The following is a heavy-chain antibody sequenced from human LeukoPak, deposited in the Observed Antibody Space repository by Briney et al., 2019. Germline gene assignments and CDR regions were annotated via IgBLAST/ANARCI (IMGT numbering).Heavy chain of an antibody. V-gene: IGHV3-11*04. D-gene: IGHD3-3*01. J-gene: IGHJ4*02. CDR2: ISSSGSTI. CDR1: GFTFSDYY. Sequence: PGGSLRLSCAASGFTFSDYYMSWIRQAPGKGLGWVSYISSSGSTIYYADSVKGRFTISRDNAKNSLYLQMNSLRAEDTAVYYCARATDYDFWSGLDYWGQGTLVTVSS. CDR3: ARATDYDFWSGLDY.